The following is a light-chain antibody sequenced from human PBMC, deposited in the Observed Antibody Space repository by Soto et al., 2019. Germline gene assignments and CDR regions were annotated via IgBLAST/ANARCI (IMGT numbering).Light chain of an antibody. V-gene: IGKV3-15*01. J-gene: IGKJ4*02. CDR3: QQYSNWPLT. CDR2: GAS. Sequence: EVVMTQSPATLSVSPGERATLSCRASQSVSSTLAWYQQKPGQAPRLLIYGASTRATGIPARFSGSGSGTEITLTISSLQSEDFAVYYCQQYSNWPLTFGGGTKVEMK. CDR1: QSVSST.